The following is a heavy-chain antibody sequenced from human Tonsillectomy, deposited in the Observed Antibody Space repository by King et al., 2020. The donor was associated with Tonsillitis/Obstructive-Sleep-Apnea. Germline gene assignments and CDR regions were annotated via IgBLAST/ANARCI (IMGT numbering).Heavy chain of an antibody. D-gene: IGHD1-26*01. J-gene: IGHJ5*02. V-gene: IGHV3-72*01. CDR2: TRNKANSYTT. CDR3: ARGVGKEGP. Sequence: VQLVESGGGLVQPGGSLRLSCAASGFTLSDHYMDWVRQAPGKGLDWVGRTRNKANSYTTEYAASVKGRFTISRDDSKNSLYLQMNSLKTEDAAVYYCARGVGKEGPWGQGTLVTVSS. CDR1: GFTLSDHY.